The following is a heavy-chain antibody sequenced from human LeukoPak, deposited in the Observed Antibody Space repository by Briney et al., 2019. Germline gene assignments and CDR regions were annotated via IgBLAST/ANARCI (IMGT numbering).Heavy chain of an antibody. CDR2: IYHSGST. Sequence: SETLSLTCTVSGGSISSSNYYWGWIRQPPGKGLEWIGEIYHSGSTNYNPSLKSRVTISVDKSKNQFSLKLSSVTAADTAVYYCARPAVGATHYYYYMDVWGKGTTVTVSS. D-gene: IGHD1-26*01. CDR1: GGSISSSNYY. CDR3: ARPAVGATHYYYYMDV. J-gene: IGHJ6*03. V-gene: IGHV4-39*07.